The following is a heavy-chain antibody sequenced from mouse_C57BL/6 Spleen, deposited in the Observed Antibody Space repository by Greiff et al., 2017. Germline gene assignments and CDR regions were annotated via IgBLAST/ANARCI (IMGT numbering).Heavy chain of an antibody. CDR3: ARARGSSYYAMDY. Sequence: EVQVVESGGGLVKPGGSLKLSCAASGFTFSSYAMSWVRQTPEKRLEWVATISDGGGYTYYPDNVKGRFTISRDNAKNNLYLQMSHLKSEDTAMYYCARARGSSYYAMDYWGQGTSVTVSS. J-gene: IGHJ4*01. CDR1: GFTFSSYA. V-gene: IGHV5-4*01. D-gene: IGHD1-1*01. CDR2: ISDGGGYT.